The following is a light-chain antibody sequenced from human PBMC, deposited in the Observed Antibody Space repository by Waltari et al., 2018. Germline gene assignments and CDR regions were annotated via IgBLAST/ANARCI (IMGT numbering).Light chain of an antibody. J-gene: IGLJ3*02. CDR2: QEN. V-gene: IGLV3-1*01. CDR3: QAWDSNTVV. Sequence: SYEVTQPPSVSVSPGETASITCSGHKLGEKYASWYQQKPGQSPMLVIYQENKRPSGIPERFSASNSGTTATLTISGTQAIDEADYFCQAWDSNTVVFGEGTKLTVL. CDR1: KLGEKY.